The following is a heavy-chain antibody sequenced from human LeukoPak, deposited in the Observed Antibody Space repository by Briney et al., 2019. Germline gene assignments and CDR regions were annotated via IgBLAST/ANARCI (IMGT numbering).Heavy chain of an antibody. CDR1: GGSISSYY. V-gene: IGHV4-59*01. CDR2: IYYSGST. D-gene: IGHD6-13*01. Sequence: TSETLSLTCTVSGGSISSYYWSWIRQPPGKGLEWIGYIYYSGSTNYNPSLKSRVTISVDTSKNQFSLKLSSVTAADTAVYYCARTASEQQLLKYYYYYYMDVWGKGTTVTVSS. CDR3: ARTASEQQLLKYYYYYYMDV. J-gene: IGHJ6*03.